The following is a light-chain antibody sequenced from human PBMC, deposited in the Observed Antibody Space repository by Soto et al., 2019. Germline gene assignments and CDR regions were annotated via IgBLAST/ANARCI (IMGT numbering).Light chain of an antibody. J-gene: IGKJ1*01. CDR2: DAS. CDR3: QQYNNWPET. V-gene: IGKV3-15*01. Sequence: EIVLTQSPGTLSLSPGERATLSCRASQSVSSNFLAWYQQKPGQAPRLLIYDASNRATGIPARFSGSGSGTEFTLTISSLQSEDFAVYYCQQYNNWPETFGQGTKVDIK. CDR1: QSVSSN.